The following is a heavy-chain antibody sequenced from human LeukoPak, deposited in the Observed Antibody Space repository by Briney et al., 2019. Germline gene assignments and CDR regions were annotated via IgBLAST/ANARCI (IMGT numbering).Heavy chain of an antibody. CDR1: GGTFSSYA. CDR2: IIPIFGTA. D-gene: IGHD3-3*01. V-gene: IGHV1-69*13. CDR3: ARGGYYDFWSGYWD. Sequence: ASVKVSCKASGGTFSSYAISWVRQAPGQGLEWMGGIIPIFGTANYAQKFQGRVTITADESTSTAYVELSSLRSEDTAVYYCARGGYYDFWSGYWDWGQGTLVTVSS. J-gene: IGHJ4*02.